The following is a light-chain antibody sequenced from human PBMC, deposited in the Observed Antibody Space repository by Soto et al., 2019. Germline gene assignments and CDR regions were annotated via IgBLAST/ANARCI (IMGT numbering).Light chain of an antibody. CDR2: DVN. Sequence: QSALPQPASVSGSPGQSITFSCTGTSSDVGSYDYVSWHQQHPGKAPKLIIYDVNNRPSGVPSRFSGSKSGNTASLINSGLQTEDEADYYCCAYSTCGTHVFGTGTKLTVL. J-gene: IGLJ1*01. CDR1: SSDVGSYDY. V-gene: IGLV2-14*03. CDR3: CAYSTCGTHV.